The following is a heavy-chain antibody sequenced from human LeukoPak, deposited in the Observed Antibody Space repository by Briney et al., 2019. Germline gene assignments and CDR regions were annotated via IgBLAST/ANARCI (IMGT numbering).Heavy chain of an antibody. V-gene: IGHV3-21*01. CDR3: ARETYYYDSSGYYPPYNWFDP. CDR1: GFTFSSYS. Sequence: GGSLRLSCAASGFTFSSYSMNWVRQAPGKGLEWVSPISSSSSYIYYADSVKGRFTISRDNAKNSLYLQMNSLRAEDTAVYYCARETYYYDSSGYYPPYNWFDPWGQGTLVTVSS. D-gene: IGHD3-22*01. CDR2: ISSSSSYI. J-gene: IGHJ5*02.